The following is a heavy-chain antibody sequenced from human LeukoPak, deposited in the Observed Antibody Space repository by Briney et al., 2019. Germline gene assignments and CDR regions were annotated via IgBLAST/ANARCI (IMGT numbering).Heavy chain of an antibody. CDR1: GDSISSGNYY. D-gene: IGHD3-22*01. V-gene: IGHV4-61*02. CDR3: ARESRRYYYDSSGYYYNDY. J-gene: IGHJ4*02. Sequence: SQTLSLTCTVSGDSISSGNYYWSWIRQPAGKGLEWIGRIYTSGTTNYNPSLKSRVTISVDTSKNHFSLKLSSVTAADTAVYYCARESRRYYYDSSGYYYNDYWGQGTLVTVSS. CDR2: IYTSGTT.